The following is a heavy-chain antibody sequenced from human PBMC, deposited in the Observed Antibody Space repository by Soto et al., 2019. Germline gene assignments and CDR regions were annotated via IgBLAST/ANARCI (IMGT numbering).Heavy chain of an antibody. CDR3: ASRYAYSFDY. D-gene: IGHD1-1*01. V-gene: IGHV4-59*08. Sequence: SETLSLTCTVSGGSISSYYWSWIRQPPGKGLEWIGYIYNSGRTNYNPSLKSRVTISVDTSKNQFSLKLSSVTAAYTAVYYCASRYAYSFDYLGQGTLVTVSS. CDR2: IYNSGRT. CDR1: GGSISSYY. J-gene: IGHJ4*02.